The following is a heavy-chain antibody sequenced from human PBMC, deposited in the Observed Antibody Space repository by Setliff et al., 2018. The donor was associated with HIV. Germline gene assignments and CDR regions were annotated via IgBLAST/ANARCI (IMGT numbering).Heavy chain of an antibody. CDR2: ISGSGGST. Sequence: PGGSLRLSCAASGFTFSSYAMSWVRQAPGKGLEWVSAISGSGGSTYYADSVKGRFTISRDNSKNTLYLQMNSLRAEDTAIYYCASSAGAVPTTAPYGDYYYYFYMDVWGKGTTVTVSS. CDR1: GFTFSSYA. CDR3: ASSAGAVPTTAPYGDYYYYFYMDV. V-gene: IGHV3-23*01. J-gene: IGHJ6*03. D-gene: IGHD1-1*01.